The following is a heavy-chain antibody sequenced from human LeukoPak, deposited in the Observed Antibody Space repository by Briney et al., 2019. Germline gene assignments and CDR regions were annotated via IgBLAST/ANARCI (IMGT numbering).Heavy chain of an antibody. CDR3: ARRYCSTTSCYTGY. V-gene: IGHV3-23*01. Sequence: GGSLRLSCAASGFTFSSYAMSWVRQAPGKGPEWVSTISGSGGNTYYADSVKGRFTISRDNSKNTLYLQMVSLRAEDTAVYYCARRYCSTTSCYTGYWGQGTLVTVSS. D-gene: IGHD2-2*02. CDR2: ISGSGGNT. J-gene: IGHJ4*02. CDR1: GFTFSSYA.